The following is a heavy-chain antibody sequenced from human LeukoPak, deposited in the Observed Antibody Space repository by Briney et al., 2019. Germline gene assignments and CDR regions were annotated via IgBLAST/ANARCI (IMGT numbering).Heavy chain of an antibody. CDR1: GHTFSSYG. CDR3: ARDSADYGSGIPTTNWFDP. D-gene: IGHD3-10*01. J-gene: IGHJ5*02. V-gene: IGHV1-18*01. CDR2: ISGYNGDT. Sequence: GASVKVSCKASGHTFSSYGINWVRQAPGQGLEWMGWISGYNGDTKYAQILQGRVTMTTDTSTNTAYVEVRSLRSDDTAVYYCARDSADYGSGIPTTNWFDPWGQGTLVTVSS.